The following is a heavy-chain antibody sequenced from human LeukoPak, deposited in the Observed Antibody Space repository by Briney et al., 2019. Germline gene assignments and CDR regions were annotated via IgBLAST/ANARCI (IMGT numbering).Heavy chain of an antibody. CDR1: GGSFSGYY. Sequence: SETLSLTCGVYGGSFSGYYWNWIRQPPGMGLEWIGEINHRGGTGYNPSLKSRVTMSVDTSKNVFSLKLTSVTAADTAVYYCARARKIFGVVIIGFDYWGQGTLVTVSS. CDR3: ARARKIFGVVIIGFDY. D-gene: IGHD3-3*01. J-gene: IGHJ4*02. V-gene: IGHV4-34*01. CDR2: INHRGGT.